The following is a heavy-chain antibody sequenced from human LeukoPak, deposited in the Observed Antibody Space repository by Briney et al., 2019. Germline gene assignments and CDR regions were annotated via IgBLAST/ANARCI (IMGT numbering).Heavy chain of an antibody. V-gene: IGHV4-34*01. D-gene: IGHD3-3*01. CDR2: IYYSGST. J-gene: IGHJ4*02. CDR3: ASIATDFWSGYYKYFDY. CDR1: GGSFSGYY. Sequence: SETLSLTCAVYGGSFSGYYWSWIRQPPGKGLEWIGSIYYSGSTYYNPSLKSRVTISVDTSKNQFSLKLSSVTAADTAVYYCASIATDFWSGYYKYFDYWGQGTLVTVSS.